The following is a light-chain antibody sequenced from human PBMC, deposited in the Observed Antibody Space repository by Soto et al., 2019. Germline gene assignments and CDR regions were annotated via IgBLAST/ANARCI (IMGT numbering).Light chain of an antibody. CDR3: QQYNDWPRT. Sequence: EIVMTQSPATLSVSPGERATLSCRASQSVSNNLAWYQQTPGQAPRLLIYGASTRATGIPARFSGSWSGTEFTLTISSLQSEDFAVYYWQQYNDWPRTFGQGTKVEIK. CDR1: QSVSNN. CDR2: GAS. V-gene: IGKV3-15*01. J-gene: IGKJ1*01.